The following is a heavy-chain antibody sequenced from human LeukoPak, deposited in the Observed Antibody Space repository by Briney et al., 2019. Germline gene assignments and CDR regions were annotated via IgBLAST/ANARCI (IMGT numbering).Heavy chain of an antibody. CDR2: INHSGST. Sequence: SETLSLTCAVYGGSLIGYFWSWIRQPPRKGREWMGVINHSGSTNYNPSLKSRVTISVDTSKNQCSLKLSSVTAADTAVYYCARKRSSGYHYYYYYMDVWGKGATVTVSS. J-gene: IGHJ6*03. V-gene: IGHV4-34*01. CDR3: ARKRSSGYHYYYYYMDV. D-gene: IGHD3-22*01. CDR1: GGSLIGYF.